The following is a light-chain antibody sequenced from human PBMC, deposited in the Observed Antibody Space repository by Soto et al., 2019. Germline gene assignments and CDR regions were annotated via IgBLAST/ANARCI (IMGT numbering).Light chain of an antibody. Sequence: DIRMTQSPSTLSASVGDRVTITCRASQSISSWLAWYQQKPGKAPKLLIYDASSLESGVPSRLSGSGYGTEFTITISSMKNDDFATYYCQQYNSYRWTFGQGTKVDIK. J-gene: IGKJ1*01. CDR3: QQYNSYRWT. CDR1: QSISSW. V-gene: IGKV1-5*01. CDR2: DAS.